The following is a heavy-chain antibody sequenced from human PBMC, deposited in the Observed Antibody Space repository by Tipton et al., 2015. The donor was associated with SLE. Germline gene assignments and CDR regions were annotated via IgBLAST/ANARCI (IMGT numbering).Heavy chain of an antibody. D-gene: IGHD5-12*01. J-gene: IGHJ3*02. CDR2: IYYSGSS. Sequence: TLSLTCTVSGGSISSTTYYWGWIRQPPGKGLEWIGIIYYSGSSYSNPSLKSRVTISVDTSKNQFSLRLSFVTAADTAVYYCARQNIVATRGAFDIWGQGTMVTVSS. CDR3: ARQNIVATRGAFDI. CDR1: GGSISSTTYY. V-gene: IGHV4-39*01.